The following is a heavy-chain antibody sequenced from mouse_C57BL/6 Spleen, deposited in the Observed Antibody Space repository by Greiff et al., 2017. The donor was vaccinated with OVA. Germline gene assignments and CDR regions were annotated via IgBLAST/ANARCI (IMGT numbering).Heavy chain of an antibody. CDR2: IYPGDGDT. CDR1: GYTFTSYW. D-gene: IGHD1-1*02. CDR3: ARCGGKAFMDY. J-gene: IGHJ4*01. V-gene: IGHV1-82*01. Sequence: VQLQQSGTELVKPGASVKLSCKASGYTFTSYWMHWVKQRPGKGLEWIGRIYPGDGDTNYNGKFKGKATLTADKSSSTAYMQLSSLTSEDSAVYFCARCGGKAFMDYWGQGTSVTVSS.